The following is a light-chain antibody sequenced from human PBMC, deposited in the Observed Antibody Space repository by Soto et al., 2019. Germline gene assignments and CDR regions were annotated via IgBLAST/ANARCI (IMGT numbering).Light chain of an antibody. CDR3: GTWDSSLSAWV. CDR2: DNN. J-gene: IGLJ3*02. V-gene: IGLV1-51*01. Sequence: QSVLTQPPSVSAAPGQKVTISCSGSSSNIGNNYVSRYQQLPGTAPKLLIYDNNKRPSGIPDRFSGSKSGTSATLGITGLQTGDEADYYCGTWDSSLSAWVFGGGTKLTVL. CDR1: SSNIGNNY.